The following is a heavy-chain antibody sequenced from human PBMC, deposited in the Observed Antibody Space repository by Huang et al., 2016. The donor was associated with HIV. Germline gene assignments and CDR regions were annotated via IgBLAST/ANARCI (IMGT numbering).Heavy chain of an antibody. Sequence: QVQLVQSGAEVRKPGASVKVSCKASGYTFNSYAIHGVRQAPGQRLEGMGRGNGGNGNTKYSQKFQGRVTITRDTSASTAYMELSSLRSEDTAVYYCASTVEDYYDSSGYYYHWFDPWGQGTLVTVSS. D-gene: IGHD3-22*01. J-gene: IGHJ5*02. CDR3: ASTVEDYYDSSGYYYHWFDP. CDR2: GNGGNGNT. V-gene: IGHV1-3*01. CDR1: GYTFNSYA.